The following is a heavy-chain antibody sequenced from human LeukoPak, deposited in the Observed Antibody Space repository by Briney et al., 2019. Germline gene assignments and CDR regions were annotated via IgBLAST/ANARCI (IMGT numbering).Heavy chain of an antibody. V-gene: IGHV4-39*07. J-gene: IGHJ4*02. CDR2: IYYSGST. CDR1: GGSISSNTYY. D-gene: IGHD5-18*01. Sequence: SETLSLTCAVSGGSISSNTYYWGWIRQPPGKGLEWIGSIYYSGSTYYNPSLKSRVTISVDTSKNQFSLKLSSVTAADTAVYYCARDYQGGYGDKTVDYWGQGTLVTVSS. CDR3: ARDYQGGYGDKTVDY.